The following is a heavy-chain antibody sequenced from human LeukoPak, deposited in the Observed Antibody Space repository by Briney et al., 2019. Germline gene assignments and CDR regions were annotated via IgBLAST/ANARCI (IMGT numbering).Heavy chain of an antibody. Sequence: SETLSLTCTVSGGSISSYYWSWIRQPPGKGLEWIGYIYYSGSTNYNPSLKSRVTISVDTSKNQFSLKLSSVTAADTAVYYCASRRGPYSSSSDWGQGTLVTVSS. J-gene: IGHJ4*02. CDR3: ASRRGPYSSSSD. CDR2: IYYSGST. V-gene: IGHV4-59*12. D-gene: IGHD6-13*01. CDR1: GGSISSYY.